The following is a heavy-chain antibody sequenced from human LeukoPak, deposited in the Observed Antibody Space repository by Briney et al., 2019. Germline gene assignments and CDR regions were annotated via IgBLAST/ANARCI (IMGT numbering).Heavy chain of an antibody. D-gene: IGHD2-15*01. CDR1: GFTFSSYG. J-gene: IGHJ3*02. V-gene: IGHV3-20*04. CDR3: ARENPPMYCSGGSCYSAAFDI. Sequence: PGRSLRLSCAASGFTFSSYGMHWVRQAPGKGLEWVSGINWNGGSTGYADSVKGRFTISRDNAKNSLYLQMNSLRAEDTALYYCARENPPMYCSGGSCYSAAFDIWGQGTMVTVSS. CDR2: INWNGGST.